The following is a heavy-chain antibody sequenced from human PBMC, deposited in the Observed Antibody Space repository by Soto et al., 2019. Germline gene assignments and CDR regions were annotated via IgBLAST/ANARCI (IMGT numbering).Heavy chain of an antibody. CDR1: GCTFSTYW. J-gene: IGHJ4*02. V-gene: IGHV3-7*01. CDR3: VCGGNFFIY. CDR2: MDQDGSET. D-gene: IGHD3-16*01. Sequence: EVQLVESGGGLVQPGGSLRLSCAASGCTFSTYWMTWVRQPPGKGLEWVANMDQDGSETYYVDSVRGRFTVSRDNAKNSPYLQMNSLRVEDTAVYYCVCGGNFFIYWGQGTLVTVSP.